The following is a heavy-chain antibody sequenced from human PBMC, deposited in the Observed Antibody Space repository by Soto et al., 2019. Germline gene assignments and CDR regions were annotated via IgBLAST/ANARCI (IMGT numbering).Heavy chain of an antibody. CDR1: GFTFSDHY. CDR2: TRNKANSYTT. Sequence: EVQLVESGGGLVQHGGSLRLSCAASGFTFSDHYMDWVRQAPGKGLEWVGRTRNKANSYTTEYAASVKGRFTISRDDSKNSLYLQMNSLKTEDTAVYYCARDLDAFDIWGQGTMVTVSS. CDR3: ARDLDAFDI. J-gene: IGHJ3*02. V-gene: IGHV3-72*01.